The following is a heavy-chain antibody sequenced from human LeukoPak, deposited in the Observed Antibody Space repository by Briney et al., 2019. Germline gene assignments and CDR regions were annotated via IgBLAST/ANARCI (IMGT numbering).Heavy chain of an antibody. CDR2: IYSGGST. J-gene: IGHJ6*02. CDR1: GFTVSSNY. D-gene: IGHD5-24*01. V-gene: IGHV3-66*01. Sequence: GGSLRLSCAASGFTVSSNYMSWVRQAPGKGLEWVSLIYSGGSTYYADSVKGRFTISRDNSKNTLYLQMDSLRAEDTAVYYCASRDKGYYYGMDVWGQGTTVTVSS. CDR3: ASRDKGYYYGMDV.